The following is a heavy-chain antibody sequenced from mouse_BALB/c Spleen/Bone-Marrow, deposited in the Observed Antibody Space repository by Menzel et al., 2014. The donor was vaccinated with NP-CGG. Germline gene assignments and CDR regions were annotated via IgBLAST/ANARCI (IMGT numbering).Heavy chain of an antibody. CDR2: ISSVGSYT. CDR1: GFTFSNYG. D-gene: IGHD4-1*01. CDR3: ARRGTGTGSYYFDY. J-gene: IGHJ2*01. Sequence: EVHLVESGGDLVKPGGSLKLSCAASGFTFSNYGMSWVRQTPDKRLEWVATISSVGSYTYYPDSVKGRFIISRDNAKNTLFLQMSSLKSEDTAMYYCARRGTGTGSYYFDYWGQGTTLTVSS. V-gene: IGHV5-6*01.